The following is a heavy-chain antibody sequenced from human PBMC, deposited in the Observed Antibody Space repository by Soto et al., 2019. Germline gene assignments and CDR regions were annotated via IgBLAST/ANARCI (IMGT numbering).Heavy chain of an antibody. D-gene: IGHD1-20*01. Sequence: EVQLVESGGGLVKPGGSLRLSCAASGFTFSNAWMSWVRQAPGKGLEWVGRIKSKTDGGTTDYAAPVKGRFTISRDDSNITLYQQMNSLKTEDTAVYYCTTVISGYNSNYEGMDVWVPGTTVTV. CDR3: TTVISGYNSNYEGMDV. J-gene: IGHJ6*02. CDR2: IKSKTDGGTT. V-gene: IGHV3-15*01. CDR1: GFTFSNAW.